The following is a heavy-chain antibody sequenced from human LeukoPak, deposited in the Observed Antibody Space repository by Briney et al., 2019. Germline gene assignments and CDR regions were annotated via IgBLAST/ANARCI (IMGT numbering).Heavy chain of an antibody. CDR1: GFTFSSYS. J-gene: IGHJ3*02. CDR2: ISSSSSYI. Sequence: GGSLRLSCAASGFTFSSYSMNWVRQAPGKGLEWVSSISSSSSYIYYADSVKGRFTISRDNSKNTLHLQMNSLRAEDTAVYYCARGYYDSSGYYHDAFDIWGQGTMVTVSS. CDR3: ARGYYDSSGYYHDAFDI. V-gene: IGHV3-21*04. D-gene: IGHD3-22*01.